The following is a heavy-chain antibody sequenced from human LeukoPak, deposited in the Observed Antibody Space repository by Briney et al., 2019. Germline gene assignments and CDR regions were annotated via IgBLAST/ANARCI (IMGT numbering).Heavy chain of an antibody. D-gene: IGHD5-18*01. V-gene: IGHV3-23*01. CDR1: GFTFSSYT. Sequence: GGSLRLSCAASGFTFSSYTMSWVRQAPGKGLEWVSTIPTSDGNTYYADSVKGRFTVSRDNSKNTLFLQMNSLRAEDTAVYFCARAISGYNYGLDYWGQGTLVTVSS. CDR2: IPTSDGNT. J-gene: IGHJ4*02. CDR3: ARAISGYNYGLDY.